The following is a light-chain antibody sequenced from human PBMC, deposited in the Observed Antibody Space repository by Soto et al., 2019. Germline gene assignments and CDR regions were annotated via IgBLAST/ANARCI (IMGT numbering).Light chain of an antibody. J-gene: IGKJ2*01. CDR2: AAS. V-gene: IGKV1-39*01. CDR1: QTITGY. Sequence: DIQMTQSPSSLSASVGDRVTITCRASQTITGYLNWYQQRPGKAPKLLTYAASSLQSGVPSRFSGSGPGTDFTLPINSVQCEDFATYYCQQSHGIQYTFGQGTKLVIK. CDR3: QQSHGIQYT.